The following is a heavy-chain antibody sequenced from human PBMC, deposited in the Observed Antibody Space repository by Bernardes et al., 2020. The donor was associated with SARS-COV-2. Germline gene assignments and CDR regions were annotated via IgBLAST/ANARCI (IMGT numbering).Heavy chain of an antibody. V-gene: IGHV3-30*03. D-gene: IGHD6-19*01. CDR3: ARDAGSAATSGWFLFEY. Sequence: GSLRLSCAASGFTFRNYGVHWVRQAPGKGLEWVAVISYDGTYEYFADSVKGRFTISRDNSKNTLYLQLNSLGVEDTAVYYCARDAGSAATSGWFLFEYWGQGTLVTVSS. CDR1: GFTFRNYG. CDR2: ISYDGTYE. J-gene: IGHJ4*02.